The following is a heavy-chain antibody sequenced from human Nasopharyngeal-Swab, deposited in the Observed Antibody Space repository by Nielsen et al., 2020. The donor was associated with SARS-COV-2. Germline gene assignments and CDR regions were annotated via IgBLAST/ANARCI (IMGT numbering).Heavy chain of an antibody. CDR2: ISSSGSTI. CDR3: ARGNYYDSSGYQSY. V-gene: IGHV3-48*04. Sequence: GESLKISCAASGFTFSSYSMNWVRQAPGKGLEWVSSISSSGSTIYYADSVKGRFTISRDNAKNSLYLQMNSLRAEDTAVYYCARGNYYDSSGYQSYWGQGTLVTVSS. J-gene: IGHJ4*02. CDR1: GFTFSSYS. D-gene: IGHD3-22*01.